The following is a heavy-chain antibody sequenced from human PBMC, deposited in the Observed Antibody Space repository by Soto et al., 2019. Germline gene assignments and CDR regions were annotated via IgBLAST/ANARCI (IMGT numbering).Heavy chain of an antibody. D-gene: IGHD2-15*01. J-gene: IGHJ6*02. Sequence: QVQLVESGGGVVQPGRSLRLSCAASGFTFSSYGMHWVRQAPGKGLEWVAVIWYDGSNKYYADSVKGRFTISRDNSKNTLYLQMNSLRAEDTAVYYCARDRDMMGSDGMDVWGQGTTVTVSS. V-gene: IGHV3-33*01. CDR3: ARDRDMMGSDGMDV. CDR1: GFTFSSYG. CDR2: IWYDGSNK.